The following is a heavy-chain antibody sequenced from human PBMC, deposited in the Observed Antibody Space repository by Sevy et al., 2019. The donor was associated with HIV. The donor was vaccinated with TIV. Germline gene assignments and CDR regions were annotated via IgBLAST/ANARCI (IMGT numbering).Heavy chain of an antibody. D-gene: IGHD3-3*01. V-gene: IGHV3-7*03. CDR3: ARDITIFGVVIKYFDY. J-gene: IGHJ4*02. Sequence: GGSLRLSCAASRFTFSNYWMSWVRQAPGKGLEWVANIKQDGSEKYYVDSVKGRFTISRDNAKNSLYLQMNSLRAEDTAMYYCARDITIFGVVIKYFDYWGQGTLVTVSS. CDR2: IKQDGSEK. CDR1: RFTFSNYW.